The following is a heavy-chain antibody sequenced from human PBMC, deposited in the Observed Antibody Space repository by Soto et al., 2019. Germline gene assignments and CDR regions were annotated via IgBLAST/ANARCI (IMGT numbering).Heavy chain of an antibody. D-gene: IGHD2-15*01. CDR2: INPNSGGT. CDR3: ARERVPRYCSGGSCYSNWYYFDY. V-gene: IGHV1-2*04. J-gene: IGHJ4*02. Sequence: QVQLVQSGAEVKKPGASVKVSCKASGYTFTGYYMHWVRQAPGQGLEWMGWINPNSGGTNYAQKCQGWVTMTRDTSISTAYMELSRLRSDDTAVYYCARERVPRYCSGGSCYSNWYYFDYWGQGTLVTVSS. CDR1: GYTFTGYY.